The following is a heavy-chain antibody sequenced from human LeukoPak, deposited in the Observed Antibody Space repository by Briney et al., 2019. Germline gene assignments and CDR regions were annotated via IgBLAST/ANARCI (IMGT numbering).Heavy chain of an antibody. J-gene: IGHJ4*02. CDR1: GGTFSSYA. Sequence: SVKVSCKASGGTFSSYAISWVRQAPGQGLEWMGGIIPIFSTANYAQKFQGRVTITADESTSTAYMELRSLRSDDTAVYYCARAGVYPPTTDYDFWSGYYASDFDYWGQGTLVTVSS. CDR2: IIPIFSTA. CDR3: ARAGVYPPTTDYDFWSGYYASDFDY. D-gene: IGHD3-3*01. V-gene: IGHV1-69*01.